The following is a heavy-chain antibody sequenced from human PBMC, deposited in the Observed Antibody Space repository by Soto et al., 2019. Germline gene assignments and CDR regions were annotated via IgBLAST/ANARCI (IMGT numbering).Heavy chain of an antibody. Sequence: QVQLVQSGAEVKKPGSSVKISCKASGGTFSSNTINWVRQAAGQGLAWMGGIIPLFGTPNYPEKFQGRVTITADKSTTTEYMELSGLRSEDTAVYYCASKAACGGDCYAFDSWGQGTLVTVS. D-gene: IGHD2-21*02. V-gene: IGHV1-69*06. CDR3: ASKAACGGDCYAFDS. CDR1: GGTFSSNT. J-gene: IGHJ4*02. CDR2: IIPLFGTP.